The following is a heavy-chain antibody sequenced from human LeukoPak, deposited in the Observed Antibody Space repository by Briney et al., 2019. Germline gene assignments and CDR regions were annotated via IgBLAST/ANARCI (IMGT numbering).Heavy chain of an antibody. CDR1: GGSISSYY. CDR2: IYYSGST. CDR3: AREGLRFRYFDY. D-gene: IGHD3-3*01. Sequence: SETLSLTCTVSGGSISSYYWSWIRQPPGKGLEWIGYIYYSGSTNYNPSLKSRVTISVDTSKNQFSLKLSSVTVADTAVYYCAREGLRFRYFDYWGQGTLVTVSS. J-gene: IGHJ4*02. V-gene: IGHV4-59*01.